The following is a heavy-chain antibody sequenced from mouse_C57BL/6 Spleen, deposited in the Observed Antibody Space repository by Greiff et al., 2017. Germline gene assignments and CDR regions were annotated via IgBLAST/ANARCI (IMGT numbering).Heavy chain of an antibody. V-gene: IGHV1-61*01. CDR1: GYTFTSYW. CDR3: ARAPYYGNDGDY. D-gene: IGHD2-9*01. J-gene: IGHJ2*01. Sequence: QVQLQQPGAELVRPGSSVKLSCKASGYTFTSYWMDWVKQRPGQGLEWIGNIYPSDSETHYNQKFKDKATLTVDKSSSTAYMQLSSLTSEDSAVYSCARAPYYGNDGDYWGQGTTLTVSS. CDR2: IYPSDSET.